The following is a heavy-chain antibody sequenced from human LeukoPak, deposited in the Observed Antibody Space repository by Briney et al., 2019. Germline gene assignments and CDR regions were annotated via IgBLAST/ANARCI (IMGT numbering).Heavy chain of an antibody. J-gene: IGHJ4*02. CDR2: FSAYNGNT. CDR3: ARVSRSGWSN. D-gene: IGHD6-19*01. Sequence: ASVKLSCKASGYTFTSYGISWGRQAPGHGLEWMGWFSAYNGNTKSAQKLPGRVTMTTDTSTHTAYMELRSLRSGDTAVYYCARVSRSGWSNWGQGTLVTVPS. CDR1: GYTFTSYG. V-gene: IGHV1-18*04.